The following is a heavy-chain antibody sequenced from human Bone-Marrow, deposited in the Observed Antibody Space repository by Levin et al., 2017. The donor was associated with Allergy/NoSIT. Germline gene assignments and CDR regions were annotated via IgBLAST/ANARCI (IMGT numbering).Heavy chain of an antibody. CDR2: VSGIGGRT. D-gene: IGHD6-25*01. CDR1: GLTFRTYG. V-gene: IGHV3-23*01. CDR3: AKSESSSGNAGFDM. J-gene: IGHJ3*02. Sequence: GGSLRLSCAASGLTFRTYGMSWVRQSPGKGLEWVSAVSGIGGRTYYADSVKGRFTISRDNSKNTLFLQMDSLRAEDTAVYYCAKSESSSGNAGFDMWGRGTMVTIS.